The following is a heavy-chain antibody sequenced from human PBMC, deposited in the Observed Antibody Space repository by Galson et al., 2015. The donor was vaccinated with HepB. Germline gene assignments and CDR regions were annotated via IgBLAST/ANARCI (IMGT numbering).Heavy chain of an antibody. Sequence: SLRLSCAASGFTFSSYSMNWVRQAPGKGLEWVSYISSSSSTIYYADSVKGRFTISRDNSKNTLYLQMNSLRAEDTAVYYCAKDYYGDYDIAFDYWGQGTLVTVSS. J-gene: IGHJ4*02. D-gene: IGHD4-17*01. CDR3: AKDYYGDYDIAFDY. CDR2: ISSSSSTI. CDR1: GFTFSSYS. V-gene: IGHV3-48*01.